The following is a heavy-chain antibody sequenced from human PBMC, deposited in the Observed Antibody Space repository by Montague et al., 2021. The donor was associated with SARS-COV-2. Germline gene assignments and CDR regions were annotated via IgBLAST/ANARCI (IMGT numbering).Heavy chain of an antibody. CDR2: LYFSGHS. V-gene: IGHV4-39*01. CDR3: ARQPPYQTGALDI. Sequence: SETLSLTCTVSGGSISNSHYYCAWIRQPPGKGLEWIGSLYFSGHSYSNPSIKNRASISLYTSKNQYYLKLNSVAAADASVYYCARQPPYQTGALDIWGQGTMVTVSS. D-gene: IGHD2-2*01. CDR1: GGSISNSHYY. J-gene: IGHJ3*02.